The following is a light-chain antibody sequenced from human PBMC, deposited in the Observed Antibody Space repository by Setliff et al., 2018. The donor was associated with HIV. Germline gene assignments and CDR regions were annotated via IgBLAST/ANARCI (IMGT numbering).Light chain of an antibody. CDR2: DNT. CDR1: SSNIGAGHD. Sequence: QSVLTQPPSVSGAPGQRVTISCTGSSSNIGAGHDVHWYQQLPGTAPKLLIYDNTNRPSGVPDRFSGSKSGTSASLAITGLQADDEADYYCQSYDSSLSGCAFGTGTKVTVL. CDR3: QSYDSSLSGCA. V-gene: IGLV1-40*01. J-gene: IGLJ1*01.